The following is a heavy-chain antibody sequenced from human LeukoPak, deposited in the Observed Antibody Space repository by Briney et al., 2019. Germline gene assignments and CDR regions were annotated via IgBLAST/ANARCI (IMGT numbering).Heavy chain of an antibody. J-gene: IGHJ4*02. Sequence: PSETLSLTCTVSGGSISTYYWSWIRQPPGKGLEWIGYIYYSGSTNYNPSLKSRVTISVDTSKNQFSLKLSSVTAADSGVYYCARVRSYYTFDYWGQGTLVTVSS. CDR2: IYYSGST. CDR3: ARVRSYYTFDY. V-gene: IGHV4-59*01. CDR1: GGSISTYY. D-gene: IGHD1-26*01.